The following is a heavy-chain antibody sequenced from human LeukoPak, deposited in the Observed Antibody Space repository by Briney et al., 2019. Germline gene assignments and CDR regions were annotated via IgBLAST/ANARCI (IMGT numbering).Heavy chain of an antibody. CDR2: IYYSGST. V-gene: IGHV4-59*01. CDR1: GGSISSYY. CDR3: ASQQLVVKYFHH. D-gene: IGHD6-13*01. Sequence: PSETLSLTCTVSGGSISSYYWSWIRQPPGKGLEWLGDIYYSGSTNYNPSLKSRVTISIDTSKNQCSLKLSSVTAADTAVYYCASQQLVVKYFHHWGQGTLVTVSS. J-gene: IGHJ1*01.